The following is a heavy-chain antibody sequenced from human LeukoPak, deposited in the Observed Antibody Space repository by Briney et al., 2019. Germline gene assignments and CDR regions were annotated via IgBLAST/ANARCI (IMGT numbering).Heavy chain of an antibody. Sequence: GGSLRLSCAASGFTVDDYAMHWVRQAPGKGLEWISGITWNSDTIGYADSVKGRFTISRDNAKNSLYLQMNSLRTGDTAFYYCATNPPGIAVAGNGNFDYWGQGTPVTVSS. D-gene: IGHD6-19*01. CDR3: ATNPPGIAVAGNGNFDY. CDR2: ITWNSDTI. J-gene: IGHJ4*02. V-gene: IGHV3-9*01. CDR1: GFTVDDYA.